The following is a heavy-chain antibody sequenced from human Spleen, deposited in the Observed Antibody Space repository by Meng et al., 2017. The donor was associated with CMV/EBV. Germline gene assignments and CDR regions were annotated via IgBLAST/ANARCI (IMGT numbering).Heavy chain of an antibody. V-gene: IGHV3-11*04. J-gene: IGHJ4*02. D-gene: IGHD2-2*01. CDR1: TFSDYY. CDR3: ARGRYCSSTSCYYLYFDY. Sequence: TFSDYYMSWIRQAPGKGLEWVSYISSSGSTIYYADSVKGRFTISRDNAKNSLYLQMNSLRAEDTAVYYCARGRYCSSTSCYYLYFDYWGQGTLVTVSS. CDR2: ISSSGSTI.